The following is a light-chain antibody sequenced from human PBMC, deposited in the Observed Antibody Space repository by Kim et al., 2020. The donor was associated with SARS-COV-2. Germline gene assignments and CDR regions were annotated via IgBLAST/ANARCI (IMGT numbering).Light chain of an antibody. CDR3: NSRDSNDNVV. CDR1: SLRSYY. J-gene: IGLJ2*01. V-gene: IGLV3-19*01. Sequence: AVGQTVRITCQGDSLRSYYANWYQQKPGQAPRLVIYGKNNRPSGIPDRFSGSSSGNTASLTITGTQAGDEADYYCNSRDSNDNVVFGGGTQLTVL. CDR2: GKN.